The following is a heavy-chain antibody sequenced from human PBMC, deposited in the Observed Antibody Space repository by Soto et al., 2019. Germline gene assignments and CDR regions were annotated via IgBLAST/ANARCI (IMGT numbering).Heavy chain of an antibody. D-gene: IGHD3-10*01. J-gene: IGHJ6*02. V-gene: IGHV1-69*13. CDR3: ARVSPLMVRGVIIDFNYYYGMDV. Sequence: ASVKVSCKASGGTFSSYAISWVRQAPGQGLEWMGGIIPIFGTANYAQKFQGRVTITADESTSTAYMELSSLRSEDTAVYYCARVSPLMVRGVIIDFNYYYGMDVWGQGTTVTVSS. CDR2: IIPIFGTA. CDR1: GGTFSSYA.